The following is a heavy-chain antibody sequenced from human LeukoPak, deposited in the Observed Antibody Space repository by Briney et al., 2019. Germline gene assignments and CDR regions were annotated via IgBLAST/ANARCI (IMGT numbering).Heavy chain of an antibody. CDR1: GFNLNYYW. CDR3: SRWVSEYSFDF. V-gene: IGHV3-7*01. D-gene: IGHD6-6*01. Sequence: GGSLRLSCEASGFNLNYYWLGWDRQAPGKGLEWVALIHHDESEKYYVDSVKGRFSISRDNAKSSVYLQMDSLRVDDTALYYRSRWVSEYSFDFWGQRALVSVSS. CDR2: IHHDESEK. J-gene: IGHJ4*02.